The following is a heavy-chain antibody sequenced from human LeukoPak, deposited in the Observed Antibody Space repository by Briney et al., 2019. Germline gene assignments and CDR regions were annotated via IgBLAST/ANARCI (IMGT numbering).Heavy chain of an antibody. D-gene: IGHD3-10*01. CDR3: AREREGGYYGSGSSYGMDV. CDR2: IYYSGST. CDR1: GGSISRYY. Sequence: KPSETLSLTCTVSGGSISRYYWSWLRQPPGKGLEWIGYIYYSGSTNYNPSLKRRVTISVDTSKNQFSLKLSSVTAADTAVYYCAREREGGYYGSGSSYGMDVWGQGTTVTVSS. V-gene: IGHV4-59*01. J-gene: IGHJ6*02.